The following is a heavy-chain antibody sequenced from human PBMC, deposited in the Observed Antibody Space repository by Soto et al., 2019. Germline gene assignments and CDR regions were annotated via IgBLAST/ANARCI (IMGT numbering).Heavy chain of an antibody. Sequence: VELVESGGALVQPGGSLRLTCTASSFLFSSYTMNWVRQAPGKGLEWIAYISGSGATIHYADSVKGRFTISRDNAKKSLYLQTDRLRVNDAAVYYCASPPRGRADDLWGQGTLVAVSS. D-gene: IGHD3-16*01. J-gene: IGHJ3*01. CDR1: SFLFSSYT. CDR2: ISGSGATI. CDR3: ASPPRGRADDL. V-gene: IGHV3-48*01.